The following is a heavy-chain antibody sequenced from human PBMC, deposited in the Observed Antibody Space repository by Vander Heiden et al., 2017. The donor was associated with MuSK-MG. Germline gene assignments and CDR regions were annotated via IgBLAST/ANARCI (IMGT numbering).Heavy chain of an antibody. CDR2: INHSGST. D-gene: IGHD3-3*01. V-gene: IGHV4-34*01. CDR1: GGSFRGYS. Sequence: QVPLPPWGAGLLQPSETLSLTCAVHGGSFRGYSWSWIRQPPGKGLEWIGEINHSGSTNYNPSLKSRVTISVDTSKNQFSLKLSSVTAADTAVYYCARGDYDFWSGYLDNWFDPWGQGTLVTVSS. CDR3: ARGDYDFWSGYLDNWFDP. J-gene: IGHJ5*02.